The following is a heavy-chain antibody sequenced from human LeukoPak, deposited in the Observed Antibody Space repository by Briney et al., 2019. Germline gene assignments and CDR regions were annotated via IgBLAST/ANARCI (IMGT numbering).Heavy chain of an antibody. J-gene: IGHJ4*02. D-gene: IGHD3-3*02. CDR2: ISGSDGST. V-gene: IGHV3-23*01. CDR3: ARGEAFDYRHEDY. Sequence: WVRQAPGKGLEWVSGISGSDGSTYYADSVKGRFTISRDNSKNKVYLQMNSLRAEDTAVYYCARGEAFDYRHEDYWGQGTLVTVSS.